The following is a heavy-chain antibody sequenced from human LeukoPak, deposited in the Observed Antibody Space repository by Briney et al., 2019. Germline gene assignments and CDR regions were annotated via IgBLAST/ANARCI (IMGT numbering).Heavy chain of an antibody. J-gene: IGHJ4*02. CDR1: GGSFSGYY. CDR3: ARDKGVERLGGVYFDS. CDR2: IHHSGAT. Sequence: PSETLSLTCAVYGGSFSGYYWSWIRQPAGKGLEWIGRIHHSGATNYNPSLKSRVTMSVDTSKNQFSLILRSVTAADTAVYYCARDKGVERLGGVYFDSWGQGTLVIVSS. V-gene: IGHV4-4*07. D-gene: IGHD1-26*01.